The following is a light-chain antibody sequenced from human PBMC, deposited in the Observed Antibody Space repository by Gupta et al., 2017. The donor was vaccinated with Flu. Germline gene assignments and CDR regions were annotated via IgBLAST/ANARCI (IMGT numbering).Light chain of an antibody. J-gene: IGKJ4*01. CDR2: DAS. Sequence: PATLSWSPGERATLSCRASQSVGTFLIWYQQKLGQAPRLLIYDASNRATGIPARFSGGGSGTDFTLTISSLEPEDFAVYYCQQRSKWPGTFGGGTKVEIK. CDR3: QQRSKWPGT. CDR1: QSVGTF. V-gene: IGKV3-11*01.